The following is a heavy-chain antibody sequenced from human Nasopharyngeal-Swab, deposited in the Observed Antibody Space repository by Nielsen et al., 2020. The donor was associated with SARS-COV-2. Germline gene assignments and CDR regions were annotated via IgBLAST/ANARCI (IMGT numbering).Heavy chain of an antibody. CDR2: ISSSGNTM. D-gene: IGHD1-26*01. CDR1: GFTFSSSE. J-gene: IGHJ4*02. CDR3: ARGPGGSYFDS. V-gene: IGHV3-48*03. Sequence: SLKISCAASGFTFSSSEMTWVRQAPGKGLEWVSYISSSGNTMYYADSVKGRFTISRDNAKNSLYLQMNSLRAEDTAVYYCARGPGGSYFDSWGQGTLVTVSS.